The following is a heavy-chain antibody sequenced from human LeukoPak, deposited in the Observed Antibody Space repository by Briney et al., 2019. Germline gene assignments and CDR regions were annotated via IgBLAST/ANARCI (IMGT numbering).Heavy chain of an antibody. CDR2: IRSNGGDT. CDR3: AKGGYTTWFDP. V-gene: IGHV3-23*01. CDR1: GFSFSNYW. J-gene: IGHJ5*02. D-gene: IGHD2-15*01. Sequence: PGGSLRLSCVVSGFSFSNYWMDWVRQAPGKGLEWVSNIRSNGGDTYYTDSVKGRFTISRDNSKNTLYLEMNSLRAEDTAVYYCAKGGYTTWFDPWGQGTLVTVSS.